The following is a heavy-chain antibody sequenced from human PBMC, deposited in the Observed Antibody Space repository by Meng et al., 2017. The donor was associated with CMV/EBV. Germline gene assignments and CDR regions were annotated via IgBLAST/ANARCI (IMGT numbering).Heavy chain of an antibody. CDR2: INHSGST. Sequence: SETLSPTFAVYGGSFIGYYWSWIRQPPGKGLEGSGEINHSGSTNYNPSLKSRVTISVDTSKNQYSLKLSSVTAADTAVYYCARGHCTNGVCYFYFDYWGQGTLVTVSS. D-gene: IGHD2-8*01. V-gene: IGHV4-34*01. J-gene: IGHJ4*02. CDR1: GGSFIGYY. CDR3: ARGHCTNGVCYFYFDY.